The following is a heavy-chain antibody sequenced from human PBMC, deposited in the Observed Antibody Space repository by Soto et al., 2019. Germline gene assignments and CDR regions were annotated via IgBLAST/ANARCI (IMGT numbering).Heavy chain of an antibody. D-gene: IGHD3-9*01. J-gene: IGHJ4*02. CDR1: GFSLNSRGVG. CDR2: VYWDDDK. CDR3: VHRGPVDETGMGFDF. Sequence: QITLRESGPALVKPTQTLTLTCTFSGFSLNSRGVGVGWVRQPPGKALEWLAIVYWDDDKRYRPSLRSRLSRRKDTPKNQVGMTLTNTDPVDTATDYCVHRGPVDETGMGFDFWGQGSLVTVSS. V-gene: IGHV2-5*02.